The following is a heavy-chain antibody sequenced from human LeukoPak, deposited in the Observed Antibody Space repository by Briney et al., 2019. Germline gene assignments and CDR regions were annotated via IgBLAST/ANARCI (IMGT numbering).Heavy chain of an antibody. Sequence: GWALRLSFAASGLTFSSYWMHWVGQAPWKGVVWVSRINSDGISTGYADSVKGRFTISRDNAKNTLYLQMNSLRAEDTAVYYCARGYGDYGDYWGQGTLVTVSS. CDR2: INSDGIST. J-gene: IGHJ4*02. CDR1: GLTFSSYW. V-gene: IGHV3-74*01. D-gene: IGHD4-17*01. CDR3: ARGYGDYGDY.